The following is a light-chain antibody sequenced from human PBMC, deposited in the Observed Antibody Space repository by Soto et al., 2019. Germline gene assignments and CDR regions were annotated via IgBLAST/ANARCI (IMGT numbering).Light chain of an antibody. CDR3: QQYNNWWT. CDR2: GAS. J-gene: IGKJ1*01. V-gene: IGKV3-15*01. CDR1: QSVSSN. Sequence: EIVLTQSPGTLSLSPGERATLSCRASQSVSSNYLAWYQQKPGQAPGLLIYGASTRATGIPARFSGSGSGTEFTLTISSLQSEDFAVYYCQQYNNWWTFGQGTKVDIK.